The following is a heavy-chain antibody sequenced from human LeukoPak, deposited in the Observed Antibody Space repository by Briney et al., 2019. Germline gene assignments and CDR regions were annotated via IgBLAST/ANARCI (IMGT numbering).Heavy chain of an antibody. D-gene: IGHD2-8*02. J-gene: IGHJ6*03. V-gene: IGHV4-34*01. CDR3: ARGGFTVAYYYVDV. CDR2: INHSGST. CDR1: GGSFSGYY. Sequence: PSETLSLTCAVYGGSFSGYYWSWIRQPPGKGLEWIGEINHSGSTNYNPSLKSRVTISVDTSKNQFSLKLSSVTAADTAVYYCARGGFTVAYYYVDVWGKGTTVTVSS.